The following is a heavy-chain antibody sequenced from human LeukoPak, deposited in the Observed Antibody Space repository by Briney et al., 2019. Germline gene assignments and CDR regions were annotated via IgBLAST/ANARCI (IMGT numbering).Heavy chain of an antibody. D-gene: IGHD3-3*01. CDR3: ARRRSGVDSHLDY. Sequence: PSETLSLTCTVSGGSISSSSYYWGWIRQPPGKGLEWIGSIYYSGSTYYNPSLKSRVTISVDTSKNQFSLKVSSVTAADTAVYYCARRRSGVDSHLDYWGQGTLVTVSS. CDR2: IYYSGST. V-gene: IGHV4-39*01. CDR1: GGSISSSSYY. J-gene: IGHJ4*02.